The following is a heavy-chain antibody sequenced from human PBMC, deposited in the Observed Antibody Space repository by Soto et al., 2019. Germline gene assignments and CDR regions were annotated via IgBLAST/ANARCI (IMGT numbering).Heavy chain of an antibody. D-gene: IGHD2-15*01. CDR3: ASPINYCSGGSCYPRDEAFDI. Sequence: QVQLVQSGAEVKKPGSSVKVSCKASGGTFSSYTISWVRQAPGQGLEWVGRIIPILGIANYAQKFQGRVTITANKSTSTAYMELSSLRSEDTAVYYCASPINYCSGGSCYPRDEAFDIWGQGTMVTVSS. CDR1: GGTFSSYT. CDR2: IIPILGIA. V-gene: IGHV1-69*02. J-gene: IGHJ3*02.